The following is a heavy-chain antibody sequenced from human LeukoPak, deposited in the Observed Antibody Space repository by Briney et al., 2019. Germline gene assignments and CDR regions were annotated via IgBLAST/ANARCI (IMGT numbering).Heavy chain of an antibody. J-gene: IGHJ5*02. CDR1: GASLSSGGYY. CDR2: IYTGGST. D-gene: IGHD4-11*01. CDR3: AGTSTVTTAFDP. Sequence: SETLSLTCTVSGASLSSGGYYWSWLRQPAGKGLEWIGRIYTGGSTNYSPSLKSRVTISLDTSKNQFSLKLASVTAADMAVYYCAGTSTVTTAFDPWGQGTLVTVSS. V-gene: IGHV4-61*02.